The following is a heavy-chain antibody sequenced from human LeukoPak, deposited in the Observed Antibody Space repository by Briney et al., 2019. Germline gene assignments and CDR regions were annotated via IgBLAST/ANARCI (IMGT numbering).Heavy chain of an antibody. CDR3: AKDAGNYGGNSRFDP. D-gene: IGHD4-23*01. CDR2: IWQDGSSQ. V-gene: IGHV3-33*06. CDR1: GFSFSSYG. Sequence: PGRSLRLSCAASGFSFSSYGIYWVCQAPGKGLEWVAVIWQDGSSQYYPDSVKGRFTISRDNSKNTLYLQMNSLRVEDTAVYYCAKDAGNYGGNSRFDPWGQGTLVTVSS. J-gene: IGHJ5*02.